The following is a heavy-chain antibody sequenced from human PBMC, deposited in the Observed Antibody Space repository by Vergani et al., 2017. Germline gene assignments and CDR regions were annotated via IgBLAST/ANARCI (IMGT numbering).Heavy chain of an antibody. J-gene: IGHJ6*03. D-gene: IGHD1-26*01. Sequence: QVQVMQSGAEVKKSGASVKVSCKTSGYTFSNYYMHWVRQAPGQGLEWMGIINPSGGHTNYAQKFQGRVTMTRDTSTSTVYMELSSLRSEDTAVYYCASGIVGATRHYYYYMDVWGKGTTVTVSS. CDR1: GYTFSNYY. CDR3: ASGIVGATRHYYYYMDV. V-gene: IGHV1-46*01. CDR2: INPSGGHT.